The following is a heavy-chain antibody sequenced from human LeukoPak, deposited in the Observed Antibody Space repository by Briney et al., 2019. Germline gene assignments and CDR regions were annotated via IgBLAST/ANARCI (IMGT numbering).Heavy chain of an antibody. J-gene: IGHJ3*02. CDR3: ARGLRYDSNSFDI. Sequence: SQTLSLTCTVSGGSISSGDYYWSWIRQPPGKGLEWIGYIYYSGSTYYNPSLKSRVTISVDTSKNQFSLKLSPVTAADTAVYYCARGLRYDSNSFDIWGQGTMVTVSS. V-gene: IGHV4-30-4*01. CDR2: IYYSGST. CDR1: GGSISSGDYY. D-gene: IGHD3-22*01.